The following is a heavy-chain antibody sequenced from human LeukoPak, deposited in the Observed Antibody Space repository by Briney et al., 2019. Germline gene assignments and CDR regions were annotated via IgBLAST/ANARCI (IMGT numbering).Heavy chain of an antibody. CDR1: GGSISSGSYY. Sequence: PSQTLSLTCTVSGGSISSGSYYWSWIRQPAGKGLEWIGRIYTSGSTNHNPSLKSRVTISVDTSKNQFSLKLSSVTAADTALYYCARDSLLPSAMGYYYMDVLGKGTTVTVSS. J-gene: IGHJ6*03. CDR2: IYTSGST. CDR3: ARDSLLPSAMGYYYMDV. V-gene: IGHV4-61*02. D-gene: IGHD2-2*01.